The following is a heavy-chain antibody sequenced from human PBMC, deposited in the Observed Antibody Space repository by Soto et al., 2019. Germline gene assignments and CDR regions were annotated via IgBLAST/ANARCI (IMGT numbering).Heavy chain of an antibody. D-gene: IGHD5-12*01. CDR1: GLTVSGIY. Sequence: GGSLRLSYAASGLTVSGIYMTWVRQAPGMGLQWVSFIYSDGSTYYADSVKGRFSISRDIAKNMLYLQMNSLRAEDTAVYYCAGVNPFPAHTGYDLSTTFFDXWGPGALVTVSX. CDR2: IYSDGST. J-gene: IGHJ4*02. V-gene: IGHV3-53*01. CDR3: AGVNPFPAHTGYDLSTTFFDX.